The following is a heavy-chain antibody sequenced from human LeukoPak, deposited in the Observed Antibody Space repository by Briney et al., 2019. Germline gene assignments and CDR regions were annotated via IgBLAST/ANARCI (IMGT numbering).Heavy chain of an antibody. V-gene: IGHV4-39*07. D-gene: IGHD3-22*01. Sequence: SETLSLTCAVSGGSISSSSYYWGWIRQPPGKGLEWIGSIYHSGSTYYNPSLKSRVTISVDTSKNQFSLKLSSVTAADTAVYYCARRGIGYYYDSSGYTDTYYFDYWGQGTLVTVSS. CDR3: ARRGIGYYYDSSGYTDTYYFDY. J-gene: IGHJ4*02. CDR2: IYHSGST. CDR1: GGSISSSSYY.